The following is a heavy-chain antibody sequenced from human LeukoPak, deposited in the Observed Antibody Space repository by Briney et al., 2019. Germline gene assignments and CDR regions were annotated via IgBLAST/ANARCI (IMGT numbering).Heavy chain of an antibody. J-gene: IGHJ4*02. Sequence: SETRSLTSMVSGASISGYYWSWIRHPPAKGRGWIGYSDYSGSTNYNPSLKSRVTISVDTTKNYFSLKLSSVTAAATAVYCCASGASPVGATDYWGQGPLVTVSS. CDR1: GASISGYY. V-gene: IGHV4-59*01. CDR2: SDYSGST. D-gene: IGHD1-26*01. CDR3: ASGASPVGATDY.